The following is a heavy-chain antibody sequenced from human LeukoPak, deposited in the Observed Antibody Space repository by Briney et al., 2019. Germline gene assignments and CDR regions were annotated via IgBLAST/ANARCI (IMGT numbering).Heavy chain of an antibody. CDR3: AGTPVKPHGHFDY. D-gene: IGHD1-14*01. Sequence: PGGSLRLSCAASGFTFSSYAMSWVSQAPGKGLEWVSAISGSGGSTYYADSVKGRFTISRDNSKNTLYLQMNSLRAEDTAVYYCAGTPVKPHGHFDYWGHGTLVTVSS. V-gene: IGHV3-23*01. CDR2: ISGSGGST. J-gene: IGHJ4*01. CDR1: GFTFSSYA.